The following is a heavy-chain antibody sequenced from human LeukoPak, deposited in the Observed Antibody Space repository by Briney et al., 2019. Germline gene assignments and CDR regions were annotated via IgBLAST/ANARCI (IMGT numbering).Heavy chain of an antibody. Sequence: PGGPLRPPCPAPGFTLPTTGVPGVRQAPGKGRKGGAVLWFDGVRKYYAASVKGRFTVSRDTSKNTLYLQMNSLTAEDTAVYYCARDRDTSSHYSWFDPWGQGTLVTVSS. CDR1: GFTLPTTG. CDR2: LWFDGVRK. J-gene: IGHJ5*02. V-gene: IGHV3-33*01. CDR3: ARDRDTSSHYSWFDP. D-gene: IGHD3-22*01.